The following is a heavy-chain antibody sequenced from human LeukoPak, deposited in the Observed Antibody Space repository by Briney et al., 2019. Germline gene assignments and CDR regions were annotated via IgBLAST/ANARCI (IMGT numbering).Heavy chain of an antibody. Sequence: GASVKVSCKASGYTFTSYDINWVRQATGQGLEWMGWINPKSGGTKYAQKFQGRVTMTRDTSISTAYMELSRLRSDDTAVYYCARGLLRRYFDWLGKFDPWGQGTLVTVSS. V-gene: IGHV1-2*02. J-gene: IGHJ5*02. CDR2: INPKSGGT. D-gene: IGHD3-9*01. CDR3: ARGLLRRYFDWLGKFDP. CDR1: GYTFTSYD.